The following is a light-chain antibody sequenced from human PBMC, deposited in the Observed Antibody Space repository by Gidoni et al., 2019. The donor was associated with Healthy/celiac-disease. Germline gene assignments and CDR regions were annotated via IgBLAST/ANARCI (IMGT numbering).Light chain of an antibody. CDR3: QQYGSSQYT. CDR2: DAS. Sequence: EIVLTQSPGTLSLSPGERATLSCRASQSVSSSYLAWYQQKPGQAPRLLIYDASSRPTGIPDRFSGSGSGTDFTLTISRLEPEDFAVYYCQQYGSSQYTFXQXTKLEIK. V-gene: IGKV3-20*01. CDR1: QSVSSSY. J-gene: IGKJ2*01.